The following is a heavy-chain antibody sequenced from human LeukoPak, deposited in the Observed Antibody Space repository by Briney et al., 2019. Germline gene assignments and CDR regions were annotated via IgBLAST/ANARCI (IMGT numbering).Heavy chain of an antibody. CDR1: GGSFSGYY. J-gene: IGHJ3*02. Sequence: SETLSLTCAVYGGSFSGYYWSWIRQPPGKGLEWIGETNHSGSTNYNPSLKSRVTISVDTSKNQFSLKLSSVTAADTAVYYCARGDDSSGYSTFDIWGQGTMVTVSS. CDR3: ARGDDSSGYSTFDI. CDR2: TNHSGST. V-gene: IGHV4-34*01. D-gene: IGHD3-22*01.